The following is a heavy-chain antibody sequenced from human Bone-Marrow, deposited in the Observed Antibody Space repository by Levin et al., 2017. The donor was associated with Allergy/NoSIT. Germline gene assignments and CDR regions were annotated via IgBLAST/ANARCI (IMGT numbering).Heavy chain of an antibody. CDR2: IYYRGST. J-gene: IGHJ4*02. D-gene: IGHD2-2*01. CDR1: GVSIRSGSYY. Sequence: SQTLSLTCTVSGVSIRSGSYYWGWIRQPPGKGLEWIGSIYYRGSTYYSPSLKSRVSISVDTSKNQISLKLSSVSAADTAMYYCARHEVVPAAMGYFDYWGQGTFVTVSS. V-gene: IGHV4-39*01. CDR3: ARHEVVPAAMGYFDY.